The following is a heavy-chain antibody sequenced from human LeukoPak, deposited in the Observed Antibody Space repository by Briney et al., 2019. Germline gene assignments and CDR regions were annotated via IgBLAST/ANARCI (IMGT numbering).Heavy chain of an antibody. D-gene: IGHD3-22*01. V-gene: IGHV1-18*04. CDR1: GYSFIGYG. CDR2: ISTYNGNT. CDR3: ARVGYDSSAYLLDP. J-gene: IGHJ5*02. Sequence: ASGKVSCKASGYSFIGYGINWVRQAPGQGLEWMGWISTYNGNTNYAQKLQGRVTMTTDTSTSTAYMELRSLRSDDTAVYYCARVGYDSSAYLLDPWGQGTLVTVSS.